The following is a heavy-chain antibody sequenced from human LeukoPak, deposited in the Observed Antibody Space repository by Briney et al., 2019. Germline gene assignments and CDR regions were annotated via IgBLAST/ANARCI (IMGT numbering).Heavy chain of an antibody. CDR2: IYYSGST. Sequence: PSQTLSLTCTVSGGSISSGDYYWSWIRQPPGKGLEWIGYIYYSGSTYYNPSLKSRVAISVDTSKNQFSLKLSSVTAADTAVYYCARESRITMVRDYPFVDPWGQGTLVTVSS. CDR1: GGSISSGDYY. CDR3: ARESRITMVRDYPFVDP. V-gene: IGHV4-30-4*08. J-gene: IGHJ5*02. D-gene: IGHD3-10*01.